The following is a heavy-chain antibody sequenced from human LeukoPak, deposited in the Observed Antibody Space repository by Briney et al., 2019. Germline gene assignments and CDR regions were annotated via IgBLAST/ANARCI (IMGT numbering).Heavy chain of an antibody. J-gene: IGHJ4*02. CDR1: GYTFTGYY. CDR3: ARDSDYYYGSGSYYPEYYFDY. CDR2: INPNSGGT. V-gene: IGHV1-2*02. Sequence: ASVKVSCKVSGYTFTGYYMHWVRQAPGQGLEWMGWINPNSGGTNYAQKFQGRVTMTRDTSISTAYMELSRLRSDDTAVYYCARDSDYYYGSGSYYPEYYFDYWGQGTLVTVSS. D-gene: IGHD3-10*01.